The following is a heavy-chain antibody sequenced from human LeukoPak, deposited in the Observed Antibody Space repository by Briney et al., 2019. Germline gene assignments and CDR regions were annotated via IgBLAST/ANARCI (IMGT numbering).Heavy chain of an antibody. CDR2: ISSSSSYI. CDR1: GFTFSSYS. CDR3: AKEAGDWPHNWFDP. D-gene: IGHD2-21*02. J-gene: IGHJ5*02. Sequence: PGGSLRLSCAASGFTFSSYSMNWVRQAPGKGLEWVSSISSSSSYIYYADSVKGRFTISRDNSKNTVFLQMNSLRAENAAFYYCAKEAGDWPHNWFDPWGQGTLVTVSS. V-gene: IGHV3-21*04.